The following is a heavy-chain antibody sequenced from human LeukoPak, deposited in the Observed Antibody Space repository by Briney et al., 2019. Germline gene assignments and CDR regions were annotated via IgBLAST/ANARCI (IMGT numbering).Heavy chain of an antibody. CDR1: GYTFTSYD. Sequence: ASVKVSCKASGYTFTSYDINWVRQATGQGLEWMGWMNPNSGNTGYAQKFQGRVTMTRNTSISTAYMELSSLRSEDTAVYYCARDLVVAAMGGDAFDIWGQGTMVTVSS. V-gene: IGHV1-8*01. CDR2: MNPNSGNT. J-gene: IGHJ3*02. CDR3: ARDLVVAAMGGDAFDI. D-gene: IGHD2-15*01.